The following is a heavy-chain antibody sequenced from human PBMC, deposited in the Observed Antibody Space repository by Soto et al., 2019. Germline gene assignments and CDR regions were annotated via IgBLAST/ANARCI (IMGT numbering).Heavy chain of an antibody. J-gene: IGHJ6*02. V-gene: IGHV1-2*04. CDR2: INPNSGGT. CDR3: ARDMGYSYGYYYYYGMDV. CDR1: GYTFTSYY. D-gene: IGHD5-18*01. Sequence: GASVKVSCKASGYTFTSYYMHWVRQAPGQGLEWMGWINPNSGGTNYAQKFQGWVTMTRDTSISTAYMELSRLRSDDTAVYYCARDMGYSYGYYYYYGMDVWGQGTTVTVSS.